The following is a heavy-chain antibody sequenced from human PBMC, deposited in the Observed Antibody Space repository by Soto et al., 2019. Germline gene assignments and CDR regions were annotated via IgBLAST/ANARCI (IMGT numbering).Heavy chain of an antibody. CDR3: ATSQKGYNWNYFDH. J-gene: IGHJ4*02. V-gene: IGHV1-18*01. CDR1: GYTFTSYG. CDR2: ISAYNGNT. Sequence: GASVKVSCKASGYTFTSYGISWVRQAPGQGLEWMGWISAYNGNTNYAQKLQGRVTMTTDTSTSTAYMELRSLRSDDTAVYYCATSQKGYNWNYFDHWGQGALVTVSS. D-gene: IGHD1-20*01.